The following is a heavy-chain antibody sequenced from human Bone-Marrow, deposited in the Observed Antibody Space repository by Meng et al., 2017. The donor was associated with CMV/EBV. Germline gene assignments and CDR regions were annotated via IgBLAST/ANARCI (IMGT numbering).Heavy chain of an antibody. D-gene: IGHD4-17*01. J-gene: IGHJ4*02. CDR2: IYSSGST. Sequence: ESLKISCIVSGGSVNSGNYYWNWIRQPPGKGLEWIGNIYSSGSTSYNPSLKSRVTISVDTSKNQFSLKLSSVTAADTAVYYCARGGLRLGYWGQGTLVTVSS. CDR1: GGSVNSGNYY. V-gene: IGHV4-61*01. CDR3: ARGGLRLGY.